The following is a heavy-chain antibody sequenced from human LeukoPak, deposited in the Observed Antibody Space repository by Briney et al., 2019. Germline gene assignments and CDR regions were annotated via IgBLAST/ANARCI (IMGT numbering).Heavy chain of an antibody. Sequence: SVKVSCKASGGTFSSYAISWVRQAPGQGLEWMGRIIPILGIANYAQKFQGRATITADKSTSTAYMELSSLRSEDTAVYYCARASGYSYGPDYWGQGTLVTVSS. D-gene: IGHD5-18*01. J-gene: IGHJ4*02. CDR3: ARASGYSYGPDY. CDR2: IIPILGIA. V-gene: IGHV1-69*04. CDR1: GGTFSSYA.